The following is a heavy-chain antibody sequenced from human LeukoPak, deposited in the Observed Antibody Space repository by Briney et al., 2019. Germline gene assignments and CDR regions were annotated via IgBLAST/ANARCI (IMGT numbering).Heavy chain of an antibody. Sequence: ASVKVSCKASGGTFSSYAISWVQQAPGQGLEWMGGIIPIFGTANYAQKFQGRVTITTDESTSTAYMELSSLRSEDTAVYYCARGPVTIFGVVNRGYYYYYMDVWGKGTTVTVSS. CDR1: GGTFSSYA. V-gene: IGHV1-69*05. J-gene: IGHJ6*03. D-gene: IGHD3-3*01. CDR3: ARGPVTIFGVVNRGYYYYYMDV. CDR2: IIPIFGTA.